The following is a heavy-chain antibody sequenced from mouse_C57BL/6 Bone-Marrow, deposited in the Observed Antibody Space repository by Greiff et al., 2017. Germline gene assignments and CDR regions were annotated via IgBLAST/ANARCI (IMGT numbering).Heavy chain of an antibody. CDR1: GYTFTDYN. CDR3: ASSIYYYGSSLWYFDV. V-gene: IGHV1-18*01. CDR2: INPNNGGT. Sequence: VQLQQSGPELVKPGASVKIPCKASGYTFTDYNMDWVKQSHGKSLEWIGDINPNNGGTIYNQKFKGKATLTVDKSSSTAYMELRSLTSEDTAVYYGASSIYYYGSSLWYFDVWGTGTTVTVSS. D-gene: IGHD1-1*01. J-gene: IGHJ1*03.